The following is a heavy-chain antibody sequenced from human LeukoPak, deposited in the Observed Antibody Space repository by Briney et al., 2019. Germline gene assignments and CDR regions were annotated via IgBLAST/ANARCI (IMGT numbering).Heavy chain of an antibody. CDR2: INRDGSST. CDR1: GFTFSSYW. V-gene: IGHV3-74*01. J-gene: IGHJ3*02. CDR3: ARDSGTDDAFDI. Sequence: GGSLRLSCAASGFTFSSYWVHWVRQAPGKGLVWVSRINRDGSSTSYADSVKGRFTISRDNAKNTLDLQMNSLRAEDTAVYYCARDSGTDDAFDIWGQGTMVTVSS. D-gene: IGHD1-1*01.